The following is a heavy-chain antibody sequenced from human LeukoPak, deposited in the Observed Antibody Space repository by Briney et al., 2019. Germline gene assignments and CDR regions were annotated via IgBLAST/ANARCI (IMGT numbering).Heavy chain of an antibody. CDR2: IYPGDSDT. D-gene: IGHD6-13*01. CDR1: GYSFTSHW. J-gene: IGHJ6*02. V-gene: IGHV5-51*01. CDR3: ARRSSSWYVNYYYGMDV. Sequence: GESLKISCKGSGYSFTSHWIGWVRQMPGKGLEWMGIIYPGDSDTRYSPSFQGQVTISADKSISTAYLQWSSLKASDTAMYYCARRSSSWYVNYYYGMDVWGQGTTVTVSS.